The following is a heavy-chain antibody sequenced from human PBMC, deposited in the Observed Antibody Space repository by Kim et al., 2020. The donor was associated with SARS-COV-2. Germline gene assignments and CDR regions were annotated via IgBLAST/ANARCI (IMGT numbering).Heavy chain of an antibody. J-gene: IGHJ4*02. CDR1: GFTFGRYA. CDR3: EASDY. Sequence: GGSLRLSCEASGFTFGRYAMSWARQAPGNGLEWVSTISDGGVRTHYADSVKGRFTISRDNSKSTLFLHMNSLRAEDTAVYYCEASDYWGQGSLVTVSS. V-gene: IGHV3-23*01. CDR2: ISDGGVRT.